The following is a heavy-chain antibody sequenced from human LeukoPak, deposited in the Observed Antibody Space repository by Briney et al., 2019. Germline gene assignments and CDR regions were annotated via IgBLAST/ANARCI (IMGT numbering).Heavy chain of an antibody. J-gene: IGHJ5*02. V-gene: IGHV1-2*02. CDR1: GYTFTGYY. CDR3: ARVVSSTGRFDP. Sequence: ASVKVSCKASGYTFTGYYMHWVRQAPGQGLEWMGWINPNSGGTNYAQKFQGRVTMTRDTPISTAYMELSRLRSDDTAVYYCARVVSSTGRFDPWGQGTLVTVSS. D-gene: IGHD2-2*01. CDR2: INPNSGGT.